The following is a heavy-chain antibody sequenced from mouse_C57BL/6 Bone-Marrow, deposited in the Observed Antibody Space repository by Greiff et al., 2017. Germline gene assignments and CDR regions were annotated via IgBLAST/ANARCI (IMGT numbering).Heavy chain of an antibody. CDR3: ARDYGSSYWYFDV. V-gene: IGHV1-85*01. D-gene: IGHD1-1*01. CDR1: GYTFTSYD. Sequence: VQLQESGPELVKPGASVKLSCKASGYTFTSYDINWVKQRPGQGLEWIGWIYPRDGSTKYNEKFKGKATLTVYTSSSTAYMERHSLTSEDSAVYFCARDYGSSYWYFDVWGTGTTVTVSS. J-gene: IGHJ1*03. CDR2: IYPRDGST.